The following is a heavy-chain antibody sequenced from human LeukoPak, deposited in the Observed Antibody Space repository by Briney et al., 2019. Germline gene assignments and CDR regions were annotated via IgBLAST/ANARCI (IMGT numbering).Heavy chain of an antibody. D-gene: IGHD3-3*01. V-gene: IGHV3-7*01. CDR2: IKQDGSEK. Sequence: PGGSLRLSCAASGFTFSSYWMSWVRQAPGKGLEWVANIKQDGSEKYYVDSVKGRFTISRDNAKNSLYLQMNSLRAEDTAVYYCAKRADFWSGSPLGYMDVWGKGTTVTVSS. J-gene: IGHJ6*03. CDR3: AKRADFWSGSPLGYMDV. CDR1: GFTFSSYW.